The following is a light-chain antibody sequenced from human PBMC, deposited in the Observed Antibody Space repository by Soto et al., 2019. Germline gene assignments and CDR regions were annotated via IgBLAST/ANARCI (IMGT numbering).Light chain of an antibody. J-gene: IGLJ2*01. CDR2: EVS. CDR1: SSDVGGYNY. CDR3: SSYTSTSTLV. V-gene: IGLV2-14*01. Sequence: QSALTQPASVSGSPGQSITISCTGTSSDVGGYNYVSWYQHHPGKAPKLMIYEVSNRPSGISNRFSGSKSDNTASLTISGLQAEDEADYYCSSYTSTSTLVFGGGTKLTVL.